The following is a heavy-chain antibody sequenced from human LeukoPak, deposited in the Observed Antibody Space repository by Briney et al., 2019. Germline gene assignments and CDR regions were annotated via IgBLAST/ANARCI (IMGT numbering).Heavy chain of an antibody. CDR3: AKTYYYSSGNF. V-gene: IGHV3-7*01. Sequence: GGSLRLSCAASGFTFSSYWMSWVRQAPEKGLEWVANIKQDGSEKYYVDSVKGRFTISRDNAKNSLYLQMNNLRAEDTAIYYCAKTYYYSSGNFWGQGTLVTVSS. J-gene: IGHJ4*02. D-gene: IGHD3-10*01. CDR2: IKQDGSEK. CDR1: GFTFSSYW.